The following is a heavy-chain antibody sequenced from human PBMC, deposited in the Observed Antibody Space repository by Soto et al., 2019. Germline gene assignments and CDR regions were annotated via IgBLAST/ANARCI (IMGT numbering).Heavy chain of an antibody. D-gene: IGHD3-3*01. CDR2: INHSGST. Sequence: QVQLQQWGAGLLKPSETLSLTCAVYGGSFSGYYWSWIRQPPGKGLEWIGEINHSGSTNYNPSLKSRVPISVDTSKNQFSLKLSSVTAADTAVYYCARSITIFGVVILSNEYYYYGMDVWGQGTTVTVSS. CDR3: ARSITIFGVVILSNEYYYYGMDV. V-gene: IGHV4-34*01. J-gene: IGHJ6*02. CDR1: GGSFSGYY.